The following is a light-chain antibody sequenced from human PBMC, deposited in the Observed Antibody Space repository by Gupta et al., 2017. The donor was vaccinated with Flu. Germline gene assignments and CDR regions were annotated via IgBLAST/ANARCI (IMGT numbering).Light chain of an antibody. CDR3: GAWDNSLNSFV. CDR2: RVN. CDR1: TFIIGNNY. J-gene: IGLJ1*01. V-gene: IGLV1-47*01. Sequence: QSVLTQPPSTSGTPGQRVTISCSGTTFIIGNNYVYWFQQLPGAAPRLLIYRVNERHSGVPDRFSASKSATSGSLAISGLRSEDEGDYFCGAWDNSLNSFVFGTGTTVTVL.